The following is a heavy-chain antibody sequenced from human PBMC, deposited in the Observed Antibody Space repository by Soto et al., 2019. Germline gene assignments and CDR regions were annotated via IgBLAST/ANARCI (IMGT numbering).Heavy chain of an antibody. J-gene: IGHJ4*02. CDR2: ISGSSGGST. CDR3: AKVSRFPGGLRSLF. D-gene: IGHD3-10*01. Sequence: EVHLLESGGTLVQPGGYLRLSCAASGFTFSTYAMNWVRQAPGKGLEWVSYISGSSGGSTYYADSVKGRFTIARDNSKNTLFLQMYSLTVEDTAVYYCAKVSRFPGGLRSLFWGQGSLVTVSS. CDR1: GFTFSTYA. V-gene: IGHV3-23*01.